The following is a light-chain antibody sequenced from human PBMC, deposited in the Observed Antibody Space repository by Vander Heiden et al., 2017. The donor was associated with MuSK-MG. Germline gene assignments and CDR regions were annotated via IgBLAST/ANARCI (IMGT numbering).Light chain of an antibody. Sequence: LTQPASVSGSPGQSITISCTGTSSDVGGYNYVSWYQQHPGKAPKLMIYDVSNRPSGVSKCFSGSRSGNTASLTSSGLQAEDEADYYCSSYTSSSTLVFGGGTKLTVL. V-gene: IGLV2-14*01. CDR1: SSDVGGYNY. CDR3: SSYTSSSTLV. J-gene: IGLJ2*01. CDR2: DVS.